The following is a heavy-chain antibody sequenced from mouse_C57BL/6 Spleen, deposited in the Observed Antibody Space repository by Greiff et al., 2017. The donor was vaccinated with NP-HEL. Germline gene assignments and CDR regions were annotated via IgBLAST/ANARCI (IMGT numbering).Heavy chain of an antibody. CDR3: AREDYSYAMDY. J-gene: IGHJ4*01. Sequence: VQLQQSGPELVKPGASVKISCKASGYTFTDYYMNWVKQSHGKSLEWIGDINPNNGGTSYNQKFKGKATLTVDKSSSTAYMELRSLTSEDSAVYYCAREDYSYAMDYWGQGTSVTVSS. CDR2: INPNNGGT. V-gene: IGHV1-26*01. CDR1: GYTFTDYY. D-gene: IGHD2-12*01.